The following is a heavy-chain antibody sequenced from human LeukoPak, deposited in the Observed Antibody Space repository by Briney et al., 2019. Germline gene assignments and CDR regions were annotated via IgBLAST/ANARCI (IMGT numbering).Heavy chain of an antibody. CDR3: ARGTDGRRYFDL. D-gene: IGHD5-24*01. Sequence: SETLSLTCAVYGGSFSGYYWSWIRQPPGKGMEWIGFIYYTGSTNYNPSLKSRVTISLDTSKNQFSLRLTSVTAADTAVYYCARGTDGRRYFDLWGRGTLLTVPS. CDR1: GGSFSGYY. V-gene: IGHV4-59*01. J-gene: IGHJ2*01. CDR2: IYYTGST.